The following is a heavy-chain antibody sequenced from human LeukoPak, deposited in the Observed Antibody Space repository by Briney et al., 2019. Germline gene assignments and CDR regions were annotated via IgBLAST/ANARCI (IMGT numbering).Heavy chain of an antibody. D-gene: IGHD4-17*01. Sequence: PSETLSLTCAVSGYSITSGFYWGWIRQFPGKGLEWIRSIYHSGTTYYNPSLKSRVTVTVDTSKNQFSLGLRSVTAADTAVFYCGRSRGYGDYDHWGQGTLVTVSS. CDR2: IYHSGTT. V-gene: IGHV4-38-2*01. CDR3: GRSRGYGDYDH. CDR1: GYSITSGFY. J-gene: IGHJ5*02.